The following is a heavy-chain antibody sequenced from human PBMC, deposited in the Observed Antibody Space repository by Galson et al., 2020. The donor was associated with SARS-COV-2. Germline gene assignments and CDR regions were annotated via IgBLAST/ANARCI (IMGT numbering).Heavy chain of an antibody. Sequence: SGPTLVKPTETLTLTCTVSGFSLSNARMGVSWIRQPPGKALEWLAHIFSNDEKSYSTSLKSRLTISKDTSKSQVVLTMTNMDPVDTATYYCVRITRPIVVVPAAPDYWGLGTLVTVSS. CDR1: GFSLSNARMG. J-gene: IGHJ4*02. D-gene: IGHD2-2*01. V-gene: IGHV2-26*01. CDR2: IFSNDEK. CDR3: VRITRPIVVVPAAPDY.